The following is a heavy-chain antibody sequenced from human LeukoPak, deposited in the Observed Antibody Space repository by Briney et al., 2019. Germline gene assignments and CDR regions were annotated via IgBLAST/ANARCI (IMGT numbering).Heavy chain of an antibody. D-gene: IGHD3-10*01. CDR1: GFTFSSYS. CDR3: ARDPSVKFGEFYYYYGMDV. CDR2: ISSSSSYI. Sequence: PGGSLRLSCAASGFTFSSYSMNWVRQAPGKGLEWVSSISSSSSYIYYADSVKGRFAISRDNAKNSLYLQMNSLRAEDTAVYYCARDPSVKFGEFYYYYGMDVWGQGTTVTVSS. V-gene: IGHV3-21*01. J-gene: IGHJ6*02.